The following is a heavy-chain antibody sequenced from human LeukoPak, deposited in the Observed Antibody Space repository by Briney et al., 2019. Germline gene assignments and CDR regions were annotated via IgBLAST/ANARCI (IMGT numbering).Heavy chain of an antibody. CDR3: ARRGGPLDY. CDR1: GFSLSGYW. CDR2: INRDGSQK. Sequence: GGSLRLSCAASGFSLSGYWMTWVRQAPGKGLEWVANINRDGSQKNHVDSVQGRFTISRDNAKNSLYLQMNSLRAEDTAVYYCARRGGPLDYWGQGTLVTVSS. D-gene: IGHD3-16*01. V-gene: IGHV3-7*01. J-gene: IGHJ4*02.